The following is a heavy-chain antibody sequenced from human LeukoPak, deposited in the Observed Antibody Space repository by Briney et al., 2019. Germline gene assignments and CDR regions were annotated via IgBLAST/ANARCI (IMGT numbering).Heavy chain of an antibody. J-gene: IGHJ4*02. D-gene: IGHD2-21*02. CDR2: INPTGGST. CDR3: ARDHYHKIHSVMVTAPDY. CDR1: GYIFTNYY. V-gene: IGHV1-46*01. Sequence: ASVKVSCKASGYIFTNYYMHWVRQAPGEGLEWMGMINPTGGSTSYAQKFQGRVTMTRDTSTSTVYMELRSLRSEDTAVYYCARDHYHKIHSVMVTAPDYWGQGTLVIVSS.